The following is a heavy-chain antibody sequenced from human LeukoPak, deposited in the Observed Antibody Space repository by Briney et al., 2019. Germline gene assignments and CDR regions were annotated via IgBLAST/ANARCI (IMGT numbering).Heavy chain of an antibody. CDR2: INDRGST. CDR1: GGSLSIYY. D-gene: IGHD3-10*01. CDR3: ARTSSASYHHAFGL. J-gene: IGHJ4*02. V-gene: IGHV4-59*01. Sequence: PSETLSLTCTGSGGSLSIYYWSWLRQSPGKGLEWISFINDRGSTNYIPSLMSRATISMDTSKSQFSLTLNSVTPADAGVYFCARTSSASYHHAFGLWGQGILVTVSP.